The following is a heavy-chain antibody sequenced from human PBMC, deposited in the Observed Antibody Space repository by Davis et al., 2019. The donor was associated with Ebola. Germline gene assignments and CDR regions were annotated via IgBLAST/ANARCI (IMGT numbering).Heavy chain of an antibody. CDR1: GGSFSGYY. CDR3: ARSGSLWAFDY. V-gene: IGHV4-34*01. CDR2: INHSGST. Sequence: MPSEPLSLPCAVYGGSFSGYYWSWIRQPPGKGLEWCGEINHSGSTHYNPSLKSRVTTSVDTSKNQFSLKRSSVTAADTAVYYCARSGSLWAFDYWGQGTLVTVSS. J-gene: IGHJ4*02. D-gene: IGHD5-12*01.